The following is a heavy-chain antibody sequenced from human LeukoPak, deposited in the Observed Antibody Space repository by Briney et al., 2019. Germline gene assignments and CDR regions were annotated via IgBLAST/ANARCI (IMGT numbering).Heavy chain of an antibody. J-gene: IGHJ4*02. CDR1: GGSISSYY. V-gene: IGHV4-59*01. Sequence: SETLSLTCTVSGGSISSYYWSWIRQPPGKGLEWIGYIYYSGSTNYNPSLKGRVTISVDTSKNQFSLKLSSVTAADTAVYYCARDLDSSGWYGYWGQGTLVTVSS. CDR2: IYYSGST. D-gene: IGHD6-19*01. CDR3: ARDLDSSGWYGY.